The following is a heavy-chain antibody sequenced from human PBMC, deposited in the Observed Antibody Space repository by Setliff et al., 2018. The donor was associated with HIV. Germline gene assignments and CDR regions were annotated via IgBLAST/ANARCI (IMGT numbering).Heavy chain of an antibody. Sequence: LSLTCXVYGGSFSGYHWNWIRQFPGKGLEWIGEINHTGNTQYNPSLKSRVTMSEETSKNQFSLKLKSVTAADTAIYFCARGKGGLVGPAEFDYWGPGTLVTVSS. D-gene: IGHD1-26*01. CDR2: INHTGNT. J-gene: IGHJ4*02. CDR1: GGSFSGYH. V-gene: IGHV4-34*01. CDR3: ARGKGGLVGPAEFDY.